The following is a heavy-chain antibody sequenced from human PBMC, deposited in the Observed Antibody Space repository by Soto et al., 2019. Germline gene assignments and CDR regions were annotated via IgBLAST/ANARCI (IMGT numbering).Heavy chain of an antibody. Sequence: QIQLVQSGAEVKKPGASVKVSCKASGYSFTSYGITWVRQAPGQGPEWLGWITAENGNTKYAQKFQGRSTMTTDTSTNTAFMELRGLRADDTAVYYCARVILEWLPTSGFDSWGQGTLVTVSS. CDR2: ITAENGNT. V-gene: IGHV1-18*04. D-gene: IGHD5-12*01. J-gene: IGHJ4*02. CDR3: ARVILEWLPTSGFDS. CDR1: GYSFTSYG.